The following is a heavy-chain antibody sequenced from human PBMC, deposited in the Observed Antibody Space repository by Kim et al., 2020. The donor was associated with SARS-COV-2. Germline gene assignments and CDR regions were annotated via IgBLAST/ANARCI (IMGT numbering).Heavy chain of an antibody. CDR3: ANVPPVYYYDSSGPDAFDI. CDR2: ISGSGGST. CDR1: GFTFSSYA. Sequence: GGSLRLSCAASGFTFSSYAMSWVRQAPGKGLEWVSAISGSGGSTYYADSVKGRFTISRDNSKNTLYLQMNSLRAEDTAVYYCANVPPVYYYDSSGPDAFDIWGQGTMVTVSS. V-gene: IGHV3-23*01. J-gene: IGHJ3*02. D-gene: IGHD3-22*01.